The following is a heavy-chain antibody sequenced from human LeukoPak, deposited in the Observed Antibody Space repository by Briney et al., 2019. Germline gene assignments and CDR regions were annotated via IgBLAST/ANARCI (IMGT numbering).Heavy chain of an antibody. CDR3: ARSHQINKINGGNSGIGY. Sequence: ASVKVSCKASVYTFTSYYMHWVRQAPGQGLEWMGIINPSGGSTSYAQKFQGRVTMTRDTSTSTVYMELSSLRSEDTAVYYCARSHQINKINGGNSGIGYWGQGTLVTVSS. V-gene: IGHV1-46*01. D-gene: IGHD4-23*01. CDR2: INPSGGST. J-gene: IGHJ4*02. CDR1: VYTFTSYY.